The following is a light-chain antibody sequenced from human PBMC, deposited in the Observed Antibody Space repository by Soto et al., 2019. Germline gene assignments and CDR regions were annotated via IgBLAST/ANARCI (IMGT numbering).Light chain of an antibody. V-gene: IGKV3-11*01. CDR1: QSVSSY. Sequence: EIVLTQSPATLSLSPGERATLSCRASQSVSSYLAWYQQKPGQSPRLLIYDSSNRATGIPARFSGSGSETDFTLTISSLEPEGFAVYYCQQRSNWLWTFGQGTKVGIK. CDR3: QQRSNWLWT. J-gene: IGKJ1*01. CDR2: DSS.